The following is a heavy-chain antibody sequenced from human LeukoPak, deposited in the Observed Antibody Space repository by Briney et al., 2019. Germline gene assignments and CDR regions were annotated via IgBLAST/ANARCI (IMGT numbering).Heavy chain of an antibody. CDR2: IIPILGIA. V-gene: IGHV1-69*04. D-gene: IGHD5-24*01. Sequence: SVKVSCKASGGTFSSYTISWVRQAPGQGLEWMGRIIPILGIANYAQKFQGRVTITADKSTSTAYMELSSLRSEDTAVYYCARDPAGEMAKSDYWGQGTLVTVSS. CDR1: GGTFSSYT. CDR3: ARDPAGEMAKSDY. J-gene: IGHJ4*02.